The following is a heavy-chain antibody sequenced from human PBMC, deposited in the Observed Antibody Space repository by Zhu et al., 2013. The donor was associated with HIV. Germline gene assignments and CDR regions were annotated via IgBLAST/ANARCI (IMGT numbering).Heavy chain of an antibody. D-gene: IGHD5-18*01. V-gene: IGHV1-46*01. Sequence: QVQLVQSGAEVRKPGASVKVSCKASGYTFTNYYMHWVRQAPGQGLEWMGIINPSGGSTSYAQKFQGRVTMTRDTSTSTVYMELSSLRSEDTAVYFCAISFLGYTDMSSLDYVGQGTLVTVSS. J-gene: IGHJ4*02. CDR2: INPSGGST. CDR3: AISFLGYTDMSSLDY. CDR1: GYTFTNYY.